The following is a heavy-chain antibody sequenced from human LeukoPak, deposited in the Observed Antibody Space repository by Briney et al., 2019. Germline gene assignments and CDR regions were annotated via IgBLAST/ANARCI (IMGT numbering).Heavy chain of an antibody. CDR3: ARTYDSDGYFHF. Sequence: SETLSLTCTVSGGSISPYYWSWIRQPPGKGLEWIGYIYYTGGTYYNPSLKSRVTISVDTSKNQFSLKLSSVTAADTAVYYCARTYDSDGYFHFWGQGTLVTVSS. D-gene: IGHD3-22*01. CDR2: IYYTGGT. J-gene: IGHJ4*02. CDR1: GGSISPYY. V-gene: IGHV4-59*01.